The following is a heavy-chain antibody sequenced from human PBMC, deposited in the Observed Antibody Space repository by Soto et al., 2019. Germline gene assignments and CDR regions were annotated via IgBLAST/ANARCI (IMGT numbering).Heavy chain of an antibody. CDR3: AREMWGWGYDIFGVDSSFDH. CDR1: GFTFEDYA. D-gene: IGHD3-9*01. CDR2: ISNIGGQT. J-gene: IGHJ4*02. Sequence: LRLSCEVSGFTFEDYAMNWVRRAPGKGLEWVSSISNIGGQTYYADSVKGRFTISRDMSKKAVHLRMNNLRADDTGVYFCAREMWGWGYDIFGVDSSFDHCDKRTPLTLSS. V-gene: IGHV3-23*01.